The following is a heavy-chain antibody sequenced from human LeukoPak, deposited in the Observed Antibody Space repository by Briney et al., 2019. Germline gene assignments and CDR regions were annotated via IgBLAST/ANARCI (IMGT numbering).Heavy chain of an antibody. CDR2: INGDGGST. CDR3: AREYLGYFDWYNADDAFDI. J-gene: IGHJ3*02. V-gene: IGHV3-74*01. D-gene: IGHD3-9*01. Sequence: GGSLRLSCAASGFTFSSYWMHWVRQAPGKGLVWVSRINGDGGSTTYADSVKGRFTISRDNAKNTLYLQMNSLRAEDTAVYYCAREYLGYFDWYNADDAFDIWGQGTMVTVSS. CDR1: GFTFSSYW.